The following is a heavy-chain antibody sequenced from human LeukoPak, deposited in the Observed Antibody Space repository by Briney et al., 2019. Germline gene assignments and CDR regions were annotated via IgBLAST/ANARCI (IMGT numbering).Heavy chain of an antibody. Sequence: GGSLRLSCAASGFTFSSYAMHWVRQAPGKGLEGVAVISYDGSNKYYADSVKGRFTISRDNSKNTLYLQMNSLRAEDTAVYYCARAGYSSSWYYYWGQGTLVTVSS. D-gene: IGHD6-13*01. CDR2: ISYDGSNK. V-gene: IGHV3-30*04. CDR1: GFTFSSYA. J-gene: IGHJ4*02. CDR3: ARAGYSSSWYYY.